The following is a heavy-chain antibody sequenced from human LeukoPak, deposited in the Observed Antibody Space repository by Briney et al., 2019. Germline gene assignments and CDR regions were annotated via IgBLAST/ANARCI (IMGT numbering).Heavy chain of an antibody. CDR3: AATLDASGNYYFFHY. J-gene: IGHJ4*02. Sequence: GGSLRLSCTASGFTFGYYGMSWFRQAPGKGLEWVGFTESKPYGGTTEYAASVKGRFTISRDDSKSIAYLQMNSLRAEDTAVYYCAATLDASGNYYFFHYWGQGTPVTVSS. D-gene: IGHD3-10*01. V-gene: IGHV3-49*03. CDR2: TESKPYGGTT. CDR1: GFTFGYYG.